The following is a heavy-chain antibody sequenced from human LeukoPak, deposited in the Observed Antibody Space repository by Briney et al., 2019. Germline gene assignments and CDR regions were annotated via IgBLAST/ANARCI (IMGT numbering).Heavy chain of an antibody. Sequence: GGSLRLSCAASGFTFSSYGMNWVRQAPGKGLEWVSSISSSSSCIYYADSVKGRFAISRDNSKNTLYLQMNSLRAEDTAVYYCARDIVVVTAPIYYYYGMDVWGQGTTVTVSS. CDR1: GFTFSSYG. V-gene: IGHV3-21*04. J-gene: IGHJ6*02. D-gene: IGHD2-21*02. CDR2: ISSSSSCI. CDR3: ARDIVVVTAPIYYYYGMDV.